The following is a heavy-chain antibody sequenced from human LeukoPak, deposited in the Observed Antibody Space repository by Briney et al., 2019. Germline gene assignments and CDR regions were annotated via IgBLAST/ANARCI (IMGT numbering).Heavy chain of an antibody. CDR1: GFTFSSYS. J-gene: IGHJ5*02. CDR3: ARTFKVRKGYSSSWSPSWFDP. D-gene: IGHD6-13*01. CDR2: ISSSGSTI. V-gene: IGHV3-21*04. Sequence: GGSLRLSCAASGFTFSSYSMNWVRQAPGKGLEWVSSISSSGSTIYYADSVKGRFTTSRDNAKNSLYLQMNSLRAEDTAVYYCARTFKVRKGYSSSWSPSWFDPWGQGTLVTVSS.